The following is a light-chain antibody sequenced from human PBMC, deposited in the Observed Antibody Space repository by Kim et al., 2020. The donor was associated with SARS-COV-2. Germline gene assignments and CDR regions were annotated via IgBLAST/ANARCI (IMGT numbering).Light chain of an antibody. CDR3: QQYASLPRT. J-gene: IGKJ1*01. CDR1: QRVSTNY. Sequence: EIVLTQSPGTLSLSPGETATLSCRASQRVSTNYLAWYQQKPGQAPRLLIYGASSRATGIPDRFRGSGSGTDFTLTMSRLEPEDFAVYYCQQYASLPRTFGQGTKVDIK. V-gene: IGKV3-20*01. CDR2: GAS.